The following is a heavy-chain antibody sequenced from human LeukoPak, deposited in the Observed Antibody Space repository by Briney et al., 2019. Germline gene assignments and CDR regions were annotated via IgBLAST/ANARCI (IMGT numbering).Heavy chain of an antibody. Sequence: PGGSLRLSCEASGFTFNNYAMSWVRQAPGKGLEWVANINQDGSEKYHVDSVKGRFTISRDNAKNSLYLQMNSLRAEDTAVYYCAKRRTDSSGYYSGVDYWGQGTLVTVSS. CDR1: GFTFNNYA. D-gene: IGHD3-22*01. CDR3: AKRRTDSSGYYSGVDY. V-gene: IGHV3-7*03. CDR2: INQDGSEK. J-gene: IGHJ4*02.